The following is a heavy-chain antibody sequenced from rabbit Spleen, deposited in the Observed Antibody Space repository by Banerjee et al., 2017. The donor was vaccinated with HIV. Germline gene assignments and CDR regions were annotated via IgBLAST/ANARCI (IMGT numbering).Heavy chain of an antibody. J-gene: IGHJ6*01. CDR3: ARDTGSSFSSYGMDL. Sequence: EQLEESGGGLVKPEGSLTLTCKASGVSLNDKDVMCWVRQAPGKGLEWIACINAVTGKAVYASWAKGRYTFSKTSSTTVTLQMTSLTVADTATYFCARDTGSSFSSYGMDLRGPGPPVPVS. D-gene: IGHD8-1*01. V-gene: IGHV1S45*01. CDR1: GVSLNDKDV. CDR2: INAVTGKA.